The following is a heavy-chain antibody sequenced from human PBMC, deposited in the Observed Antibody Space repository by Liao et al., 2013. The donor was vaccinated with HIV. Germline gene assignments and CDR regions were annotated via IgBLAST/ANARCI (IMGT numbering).Heavy chain of an antibody. J-gene: IGHJ6*03. CDR2: IYTSGST. CDR1: GASISSGTYF. D-gene: IGHD3-3*02. CDR3: ARDSPPIFGNYYYYYIHV. V-gene: IGHV4-61*02. Sequence: QVQLQESGPGLVKPSQTLSLSCTVSGASISSGTYFWSWVRQPAGKGLEWIGRIYTSGSTNYNPSLKSRVTISLDTSKNQISLKLSSVTAADTAVYYCARDSPPIFGNYYYYYIHVWGKGTTVTVSS.